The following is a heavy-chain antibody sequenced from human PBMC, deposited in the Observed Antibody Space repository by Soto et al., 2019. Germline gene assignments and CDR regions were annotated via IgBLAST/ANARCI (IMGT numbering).Heavy chain of an antibody. D-gene: IGHD2-8*01. Sequence: VASVKVSCKASGGTFSSYAISWVRQAPGQGLEWMGGVIPIFGTANYAQKFQGRVTITADKSTSTAYMELSSLRSEDTAVYYCARAHSTYASRVIFDYWGQGTLVTVSS. CDR1: GGTFSSYA. CDR2: VIPIFGTA. CDR3: ARAHSTYASRVIFDY. V-gene: IGHV1-69*06. J-gene: IGHJ4*02.